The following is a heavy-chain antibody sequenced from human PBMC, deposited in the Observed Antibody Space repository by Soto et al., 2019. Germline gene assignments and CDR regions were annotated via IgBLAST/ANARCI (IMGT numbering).Heavy chain of an antibody. CDR1: GGSISSRIYY. CDR2: IYYNGFT. V-gene: IGHV4-39*01. J-gene: IGHJ5*02. D-gene: IGHD3-3*01. CDR3: ARQADFWSGGGGFDP. Sequence: QLQLQESGPGLVKPLETLSLICTVSGGSISSRIYYWGWLRQPPGQGLEWIGSIYYNGFTYYNPSLKSRVTISVDTSKNQFSLRLNSVTAADPAVYYCARQADFWSGGGGFDPWGQGTLVTVSS.